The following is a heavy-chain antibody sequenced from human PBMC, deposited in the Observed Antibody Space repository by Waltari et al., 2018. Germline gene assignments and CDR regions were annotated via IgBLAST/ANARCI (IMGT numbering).Heavy chain of an antibody. Sequence: EVNLVESGGGLVQPGGSLGLSCAASGFLVEATYMTWVRQAPGKGLEWVSVIYSGITTYYADSAKDRFIISRDNSKNTLFLQMNSLRAEDTAVYYCARGHCTGGSCHSGDNFDLWGQGTLVTVSS. J-gene: IGHJ4*02. V-gene: IGHV3-53*03. CDR1: GFLVEATY. D-gene: IGHD2-15*01. CDR2: IYSGITT. CDR3: ARGHCTGGSCHSGDNFDL.